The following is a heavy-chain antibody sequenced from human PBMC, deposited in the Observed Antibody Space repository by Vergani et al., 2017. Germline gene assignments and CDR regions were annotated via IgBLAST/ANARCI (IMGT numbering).Heavy chain of an antibody. CDR3: AKVKYDGSGSYLYYFDY. CDR1: GFTFSSYG. CDR2: ISYDGSNK. Sequence: QVQLVESGGGVVQPGRSLRLSCAASGFTFSSYGMHWVRQAPGKGLEWVAVISYDGSNKYYADSVKGRFTISRDNSKNTLYLQMNSLRAEDTAVYYCAKVKYDGSGSYLYYFDYWGQGTLVTVSS. J-gene: IGHJ4*02. D-gene: IGHD3-10*01. V-gene: IGHV3-30*18.